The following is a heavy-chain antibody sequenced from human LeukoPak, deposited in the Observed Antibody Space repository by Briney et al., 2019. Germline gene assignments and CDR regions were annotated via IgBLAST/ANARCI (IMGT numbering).Heavy chain of an antibody. CDR3: ATWAFYHNLDV. D-gene: IGHD2/OR15-2a*01. Sequence: PGGSLRLSCAASGFNIGPYAMYWVRQGPGRGLEWVSVIKADGSGTFYSDSVRGRFTTSRDNSKNSLYLQMSSLTSDDTVLYYCATWAFYHNLDVWGQGTTVAVSS. CDR1: GFNIGPYA. V-gene: IGHV3-43*02. J-gene: IGHJ6*02. CDR2: IKADGSGT.